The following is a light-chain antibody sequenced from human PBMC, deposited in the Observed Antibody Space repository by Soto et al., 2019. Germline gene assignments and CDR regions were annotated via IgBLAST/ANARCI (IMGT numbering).Light chain of an antibody. CDR2: GAS. Sequence: EIVVTQSPGTLSFSPGERATLSCRASQSVGSSYLAWYQQKPGQAPRLLIYGASSRATGIPDRFSGSGSGTDFTLHISRFEPEAFAVYCCQPYAGSLYPFGQGTTLAIQ. CDR3: QPYAGSLYP. J-gene: IGKJ2*01. V-gene: IGKV3-20*01. CDR1: QSVGSSY.